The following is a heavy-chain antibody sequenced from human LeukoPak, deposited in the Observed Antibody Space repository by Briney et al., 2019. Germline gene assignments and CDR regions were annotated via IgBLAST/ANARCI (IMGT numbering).Heavy chain of an antibody. CDR2: VYYSGST. J-gene: IGHJ4*02. CDR1: GGSINSYF. V-gene: IGHV4-59*01. D-gene: IGHD1-26*01. CDR3: ARYHKGIVAATRFDY. Sequence: KPSETLSLTCTVSGGSINSYFWSWIRQPPGKGLEWIGHVYYSGSTKNNPSLKSRVTISVDTSKNQFSLKLSSVTAADTAVYYCARYHKGIVAATRFDYWGQGTLVTVSS.